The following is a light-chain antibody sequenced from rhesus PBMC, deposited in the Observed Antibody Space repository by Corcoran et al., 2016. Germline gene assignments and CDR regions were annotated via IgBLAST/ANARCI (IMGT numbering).Light chain of an antibody. CDR2: YTD. CDR1: TSNIGNNG. Sequence: QSVLTQPPSASEAARKSVTISCSGSTSNIGNNGVSWYQQFPGATPKLLIYYTDRRLSGVSDRFSGSKSGTSASLAISGLQTEDEADYYCAVWDDSLKAYIFGGGTRLTVL. CDR3: AVWDDSLKAYI. J-gene: IGLJ1*01. V-gene: IGLV1-60*01.